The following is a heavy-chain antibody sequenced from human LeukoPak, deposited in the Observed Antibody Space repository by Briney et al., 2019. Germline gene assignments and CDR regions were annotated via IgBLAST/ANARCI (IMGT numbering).Heavy chain of an antibody. CDR3: ARGGKATVVTM. D-gene: IGHD4-23*01. Sequence: SETLSLTCTVSGGSITSYYWSWIRQPAGKGLAWIGRIYSSGSTNYNPSLKSRVSMSVDTSKNQFSLKLTSVTAADTAVYYCARGGKATVVTMWGQGILVTVSS. CDR1: GGSITSYY. J-gene: IGHJ4*02. CDR2: IYSSGST. V-gene: IGHV4-4*07.